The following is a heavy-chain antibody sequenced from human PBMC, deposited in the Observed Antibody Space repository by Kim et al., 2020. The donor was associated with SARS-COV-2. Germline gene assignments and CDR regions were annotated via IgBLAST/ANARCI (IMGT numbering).Heavy chain of an antibody. Sequence: DGGSTYYADSVKGRFTISRDNSKNSLYLQMNSLRTEDTALYYCVSGAFDIWGQGTMVTVSS. V-gene: IGHV3-43*01. CDR2: DGGST. CDR3: VSGAFDI. J-gene: IGHJ3*02.